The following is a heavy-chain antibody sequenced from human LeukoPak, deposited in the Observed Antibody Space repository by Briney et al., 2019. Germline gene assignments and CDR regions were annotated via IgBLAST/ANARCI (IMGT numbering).Heavy chain of an antibody. D-gene: IGHD3-22*01. V-gene: IGHV1-24*01. CDR1: GYTLTELS. CDR3: ATKRRPTYYYDSSGHFDY. J-gene: IGHJ4*02. CDR2: FDPEDGET. Sequence: ASVKVSCKVSGYTLTELSMHWVRQAPGKGLEWMGGFDPEDGETIYAQKFQGRVTMTEDTSTDTAYMELSSLRSEDTAVYYCATKRRPTYYYDSSGHFDYWGQGTLVTVSS.